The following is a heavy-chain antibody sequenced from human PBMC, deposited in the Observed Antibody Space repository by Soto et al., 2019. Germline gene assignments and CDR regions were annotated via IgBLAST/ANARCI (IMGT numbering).Heavy chain of an antibody. V-gene: IGHV4-39*02. CDR1: GASIRSSTFY. CDR3: ARIGLTTAPG. D-gene: IGHD4-17*01. CDR2: IYYDGST. J-gene: IGHJ1*01. Sequence: SETLSLTCTVSGASIRSSTFYWGWIRQPPGKGLESIANIYYDGSTYYNPSLKSRVTISIDTSKNHFFLNLSSVTAADTAVYYCARIGLTTAPGWGQGTLVTVAS.